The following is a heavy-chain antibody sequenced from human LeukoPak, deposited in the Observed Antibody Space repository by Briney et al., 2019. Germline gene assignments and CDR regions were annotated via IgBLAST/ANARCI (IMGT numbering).Heavy chain of an antibody. CDR2: IYYSGST. V-gene: IGHV4-39*07. J-gene: IGHJ4*02. Sequence: SETLSLTCTVSGGSISSSSYYWGWIRQPPGKGLEWIGSIYYSGSTYYNPSLESRVTISVDTSKNQFSLKLSSVTAADTAVYYCAREGPTRLGYCSGGSCQPLDYWGQGTLVTVSS. CDR3: AREGPTRLGYCSGGSCQPLDY. CDR1: GGSISSSSYY. D-gene: IGHD2-15*01.